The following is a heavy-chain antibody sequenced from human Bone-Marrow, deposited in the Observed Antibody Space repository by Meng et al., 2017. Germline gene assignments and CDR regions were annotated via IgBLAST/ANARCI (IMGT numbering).Heavy chain of an antibody. D-gene: IGHD2-2*01. V-gene: IGHV4-34*01. CDR1: GGSFSGYY. J-gene: IGHJ2*01. Sequence: QVQLQQGGAGLLKPSETLSLTCAVYGGSFSGYYWSWIRQPPGKGLEWIGEINHSGSTNYNPSLKRRVTISVDTSKNQFSLKLSSVTAADTAVYYCARGRGTMPYWYFDLWGRGTLVTVSS. CDR3: ARGRGTMPYWYFDL. CDR2: INHSGST.